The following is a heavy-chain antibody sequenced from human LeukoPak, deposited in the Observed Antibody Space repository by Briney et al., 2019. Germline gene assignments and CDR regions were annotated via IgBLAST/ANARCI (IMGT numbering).Heavy chain of an antibody. V-gene: IGHV4-59*01. D-gene: IGHD2-21*01. CDR2: IYYSGSI. Sequence: SETLSLTCTVSGGSISSYYWSWIRQPPGKGLEWIGYIYYSGSINYNPSLKSRVTISVDTSKNQFSLKLSSVTAADTAVYYCARDGLWWFDPWGQGTLVTVSS. CDR1: GGSISSYY. CDR3: ARDGLWWFDP. J-gene: IGHJ5*02.